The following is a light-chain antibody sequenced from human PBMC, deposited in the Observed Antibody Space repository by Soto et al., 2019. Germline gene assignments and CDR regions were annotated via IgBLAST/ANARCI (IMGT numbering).Light chain of an antibody. CDR2: DVT. V-gene: IGLV2-11*01. J-gene: IGLJ1*01. CDR1: SSDVGGYDY. Sequence: QSVLTQPRSVSGSPGQSVTISCSGTSSDVGGYDYVSWYQQHPGKAPKLVIYDVTKRPSGVPDRFSGSKSDNTASLTISGLQAEDEADYYCCSYAGTYTNYVFGTGTKVTVL. CDR3: CSYAGTYTNYV.